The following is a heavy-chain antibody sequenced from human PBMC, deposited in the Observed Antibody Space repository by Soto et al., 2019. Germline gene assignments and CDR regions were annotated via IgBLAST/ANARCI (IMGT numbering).Heavy chain of an antibody. D-gene: IGHD1-1*01. CDR3: ARDPYELAGAFDI. Sequence: GGSLRLSCAASGFTFSSYAMHWVRQAPGKGLEWVAVISYDGSNKYYADSVKGRFTISRDNSKNTLYLQMNSLRAEDTAVYYCARDPYELAGAFDIWGQGTMVTVSS. CDR2: ISYDGSNK. V-gene: IGHV3-30-3*01. CDR1: GFTFSSYA. J-gene: IGHJ3*02.